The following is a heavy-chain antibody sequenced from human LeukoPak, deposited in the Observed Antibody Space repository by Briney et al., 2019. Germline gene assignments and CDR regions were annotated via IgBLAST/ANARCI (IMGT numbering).Heavy chain of an antibody. CDR2: ISAGGGNT. CDR1: GFTFSDFA. J-gene: IGHJ1*01. Sequence: GGSLRLSCAASGFTFSDFAMNWVRQAPGKGLEWVSGISAGGGNTYYADSVKGRFTISRDNSKNTLYLQMNSLSAADTAIYYCAKSTVVMGILAAIRHWGLGTLVTVSS. CDR3: AKSTVVMGILAAIRH. D-gene: IGHD6-13*01. V-gene: IGHV3-23*01.